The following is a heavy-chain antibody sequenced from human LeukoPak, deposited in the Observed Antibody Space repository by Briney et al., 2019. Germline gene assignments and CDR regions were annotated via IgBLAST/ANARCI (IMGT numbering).Heavy chain of an antibody. J-gene: IGHJ4*02. D-gene: IGHD6-19*01. CDR3: ARVRPGYSSGWDDY. CDR1: GYTFTSYG. Sequence: VASVKVSCKASGYTFTSYGISWVRQAPGQGLEWMGWISAYNGNTNYAQKLQGRVTVTTDTSTSTAYMELRSLRSDDTAVYYCARVRPGYSSGWDDYWGQGTLVTVSS. V-gene: IGHV1-18*01. CDR2: ISAYNGNT.